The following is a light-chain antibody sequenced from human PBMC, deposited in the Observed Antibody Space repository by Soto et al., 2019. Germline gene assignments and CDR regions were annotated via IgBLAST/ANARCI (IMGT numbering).Light chain of an antibody. CDR2: EVV. Sequence: QSALTQPASVSGYPGQSITISCTGSSSDVGTYNLVSWYQHHPGKAPKLMISEVVKRPSGVSNRFSGSKSGNTASLTISGLQAEYDADYYCCSYAGSSMFVFGGGTKLTVL. CDR3: CSYAGSSMFV. CDR1: SSDVGTYNL. V-gene: IGLV2-23*02. J-gene: IGLJ2*01.